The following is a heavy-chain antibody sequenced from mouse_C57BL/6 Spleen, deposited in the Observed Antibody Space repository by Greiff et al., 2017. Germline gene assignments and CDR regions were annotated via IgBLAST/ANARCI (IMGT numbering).Heavy chain of an antibody. D-gene: IGHD3-3*01. CDR1: GYTFTGYW. J-gene: IGHJ1*03. V-gene: IGHV1-9*01. CDR3: ARLGGTRWYFDV. Sequence: VQLQQSGAELMKPGASVKLSCKVTGYTFTGYWIEGVKQRPGYGLELIGEVLPGSGSANYNEKFMGKATLTADTSSNTADMQLSSLTTEDSAIYYCARLGGTRWYFDVWGTGTTVTVSS. CDR2: VLPGSGSA.